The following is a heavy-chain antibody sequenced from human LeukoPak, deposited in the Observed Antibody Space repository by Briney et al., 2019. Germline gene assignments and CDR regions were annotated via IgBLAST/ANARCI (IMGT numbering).Heavy chain of an antibody. CDR2: FDPEDGET. CDR3: ATEVGVTMVRGRAYYYYGMDV. D-gene: IGHD3-10*01. J-gene: IGHJ6*02. V-gene: IGHV1-24*01. CDR1: GYTFTGYY. Sequence: GASVKVSCKASGYTFTGYYMHWVRQAPGKGLEWMGGFDPEDGETIYAQKFQGRVTMTEDTSTDTAYMELSSLRSEDTAVYYCATEVGVTMVRGRAYYYYGMDVWGQGTTVTVSS.